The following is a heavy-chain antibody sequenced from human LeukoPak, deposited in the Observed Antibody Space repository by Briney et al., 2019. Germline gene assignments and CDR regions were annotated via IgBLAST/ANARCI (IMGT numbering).Heavy chain of an antibody. J-gene: IGHJ6*02. CDR3: ASRGYCSSTSCYAGYYYGMDV. D-gene: IGHD2-2*01. Sequence: ASVKVSCTASGYTFTGYYMHWVRQAPGQGLEWMGWINPNSGGTNYAQKFQGRVTMTRDTSISTAYMELSRLRSDDTAVYYCASRGYCSSTSCYAGYYYGMDVWGQGTTVTVSS. CDR2: INPNSGGT. CDR1: GYTFTGYY. V-gene: IGHV1-2*02.